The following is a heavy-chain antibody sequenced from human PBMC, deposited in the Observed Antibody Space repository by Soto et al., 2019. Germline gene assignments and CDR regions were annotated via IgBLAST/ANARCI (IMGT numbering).Heavy chain of an antibody. J-gene: IGHJ4*02. D-gene: IGHD6-19*01. V-gene: IGHV3-23*01. CDR2: ISGSGGST. Sequence: EVQLLESGGGLVQPGGSLRLSCAASGFTFSSYAMSWVRQAPGKGLEWVSGISGSGGSTYYAESVKGRFTISRDNSKNTLYLQMNSLRAEDTAVYYCARRSSGWYFDYWGQGTLVTVSS. CDR3: ARRSSGWYFDY. CDR1: GFTFSSYA.